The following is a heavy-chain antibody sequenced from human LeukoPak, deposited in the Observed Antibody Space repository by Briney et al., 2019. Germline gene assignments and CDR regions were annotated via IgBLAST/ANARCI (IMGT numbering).Heavy chain of an antibody. V-gene: IGHV1-69*04. D-gene: IGHD1-26*01. CDR3: ARVGGSSPFTAFDI. Sequence: SVKVSCKASGGTFSSYAISWVRQAPGQGLEWMGRIIPILGIANYAQKFQGRVTITADKSTSTAYMELSSLRSDDTAVYYCARVGGSSPFTAFDIWGQGTMVTVSS. CDR1: GGTFSSYA. J-gene: IGHJ3*02. CDR2: IIPILGIA.